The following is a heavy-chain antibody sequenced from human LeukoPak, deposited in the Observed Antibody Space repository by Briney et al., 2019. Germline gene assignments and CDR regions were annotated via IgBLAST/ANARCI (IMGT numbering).Heavy chain of an antibody. CDR1: GFSFSTYW. CDR2: INQDGSEK. Sequence: PGGSLRLSCAASGFSFSTYWMTWVRQAPGKGLEWVANINQDGSEKHSVDSVKGRFTISRDNAKNSLYLHMNSLRAEDTAIYYCAKCGYSYGYPVDYWGQGTLVTVSS. D-gene: IGHD5-18*01. CDR3: AKCGYSYGYPVDY. J-gene: IGHJ4*02. V-gene: IGHV3-7*05.